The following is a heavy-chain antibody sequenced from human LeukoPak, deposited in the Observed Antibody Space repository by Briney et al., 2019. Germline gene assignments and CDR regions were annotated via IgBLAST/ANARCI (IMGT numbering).Heavy chain of an antibody. CDR3: ARGSGSGSYWSVDY. CDR2: MNPNSGNT. CDR1: GYTFTSYD. V-gene: IGHV1-8*03. J-gene: IGHJ4*02. Sequence: ASVKVSCKASGYTFTSYDINWVRQATGRGLEWMGWMNPNSGNTGYAQKFQGRVTITRNNPISTAYMELSSLRSEDTAVYYCARGSGSGSYWSVDYWGQGTLVTVSS. D-gene: IGHD3-10*01.